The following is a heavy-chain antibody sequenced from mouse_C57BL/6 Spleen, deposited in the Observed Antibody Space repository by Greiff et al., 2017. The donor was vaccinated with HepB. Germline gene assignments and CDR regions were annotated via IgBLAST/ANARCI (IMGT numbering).Heavy chain of an antibody. D-gene: IGHD4-1*01. Sequence: VKLQESGAELVRPGASVTLSCKASGYTFTDYEMHWVKQTPVHGLEWIGAIDPETGGTAYNQKFKGKAILTADKSSSTAYMELRSLTSEDSAVYYCTREGTGNFDYWGQGTTLTVSS. J-gene: IGHJ2*01. CDR3: TREGTGNFDY. CDR2: IDPETGGT. CDR1: GYTFTDYE. V-gene: IGHV1-15*01.